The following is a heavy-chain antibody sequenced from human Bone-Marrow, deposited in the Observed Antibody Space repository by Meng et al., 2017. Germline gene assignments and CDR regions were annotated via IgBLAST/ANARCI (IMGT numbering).Heavy chain of an antibody. CDR1: GYSISSGYY. J-gene: IGHJ5*02. D-gene: IGHD3-9*01. CDR3: ARGPVRYFDWLPTDNWFDP. V-gene: IGHV4-38-2*01. Sequence: SETLSLTCAVSGYSISSGYYWGWIRQPPGKGLEWIGSIYHSGSTYYNPSLKSRVTISVDTSKNQFSLKLSSVTAADTAVYYCARGPVRYFDWLPTDNWFDPWGQGTLVTVSS. CDR2: IYHSGST.